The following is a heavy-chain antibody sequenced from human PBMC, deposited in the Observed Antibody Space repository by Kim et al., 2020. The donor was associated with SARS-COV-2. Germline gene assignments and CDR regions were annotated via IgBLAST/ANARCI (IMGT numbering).Heavy chain of an antibody. D-gene: IGHD3-10*01. J-gene: IGHJ4*02. V-gene: IGHV3-48*03. Sequence: GGSLRLSCAASGFTFSSYEMNWVRQAPGKGLEWVSYISSSGSTIYYADSVKGRFTISRDNAKNSLYLQMNSLRAEDTAVYYCARVWGVGYFDYWGQGTLVTVSS. CDR3: ARVWGVGYFDY. CDR2: ISSSGSTI. CDR1: GFTFSSYE.